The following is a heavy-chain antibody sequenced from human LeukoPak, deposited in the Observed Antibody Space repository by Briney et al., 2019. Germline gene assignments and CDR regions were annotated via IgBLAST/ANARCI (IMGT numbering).Heavy chain of an antibody. Sequence: ASVKLSCKASGYTFTSYGISWVRQAPGQGLEWMGWISAYNGNTNYAQKLQGRVTMTTDTSTSTAYMHLMSLRSDDTAVYYCGRAVVWFGDGDYWGQGTLVTVSS. D-gene: IGHD3-10*01. V-gene: IGHV1-18*01. J-gene: IGHJ4*02. CDR3: GRAVVWFGDGDY. CDR2: ISAYNGNT. CDR1: GYTFTSYG.